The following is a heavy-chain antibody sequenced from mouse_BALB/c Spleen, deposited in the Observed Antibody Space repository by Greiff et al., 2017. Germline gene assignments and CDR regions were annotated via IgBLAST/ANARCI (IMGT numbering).Heavy chain of an antibody. J-gene: IGHJ3*01. Sequence: VQLQESGPGLVAPSQSLSITCTVSGFSLTSYDISWIRQPPGKGLEWLGVIWTGGGTNYNSAFMSRLSISKDNSKSQVFLKMNSLQTDDTAIYYCVRDRDYYGNYIFAYWGQGTLVTVSA. D-gene: IGHD2-1*01. CDR2: IWTGGGT. CDR1: GFSLTSYD. CDR3: VRDRDYYGNYIFAY. V-gene: IGHV2-9-2*01.